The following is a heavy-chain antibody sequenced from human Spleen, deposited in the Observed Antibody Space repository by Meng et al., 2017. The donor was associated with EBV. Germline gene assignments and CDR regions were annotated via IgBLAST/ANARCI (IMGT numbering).Heavy chain of an antibody. CDR2: IYPNGIT. D-gene: IGHD3-22*01. Sequence: QVQLQWSGLGLAKPSWTLSLTCAAAGGTISTTNDWNWVRQPPGKGLEWMAEIYPNGITNYNPPLKSRVTISVDESTNQFSLKLTSVTDADTAVDYCARGLEDSDSVGYYYWYCDLWGRGTLVTVSS. J-gene: IGHJ2*01. V-gene: IGHV4-4*02. CDR1: GGTISTTND. CDR3: ARGLEDSDSVGYYYWYCDL.